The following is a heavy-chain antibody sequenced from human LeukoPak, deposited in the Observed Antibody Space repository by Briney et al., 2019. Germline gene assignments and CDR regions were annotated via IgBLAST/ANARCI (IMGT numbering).Heavy chain of an antibody. CDR1: GFTFSSYA. CDR2: ISYDGSNK. J-gene: IGHJ5*02. V-gene: IGHV3-30*18. D-gene: IGHD4-17*01. Sequence: GGSPRLSCAASGFTFSSYAMSWVRQAPGKGLEWVAVISYDGSNKYYADSVKGRFTISRDNSKNTLYLQMNSLRAEDTAVYYCAKDWTTVTNWFDPWGQGTLVTVSS. CDR3: AKDWTTVTNWFDP.